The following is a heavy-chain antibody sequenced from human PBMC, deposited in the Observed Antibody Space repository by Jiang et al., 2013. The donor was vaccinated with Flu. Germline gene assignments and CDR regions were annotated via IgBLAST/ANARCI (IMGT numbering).Heavy chain of an antibody. V-gene: IGHV5-51*01. D-gene: IGHD5-12*01. CDR1: GYSFTSYW. Sequence: KISCKGSGYSFTSYWIGWVRQMPGKGLEWMGIIYPGDSDTRYSPSFQGQVTISADKSISTAYLQWSSLKASDTAMYYCASTYSGYANWFDPWGQGTLVTVSS. CDR3: ASTYSGYANWFDP. CDR2: IYPGDSDT. J-gene: IGHJ5*02.